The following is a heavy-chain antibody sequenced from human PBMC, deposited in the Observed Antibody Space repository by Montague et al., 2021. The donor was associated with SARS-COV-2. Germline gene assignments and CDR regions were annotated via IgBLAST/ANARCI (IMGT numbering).Heavy chain of an antibody. CDR2: IYYSGSA. Sequence: SETLSLTCSVSGDSINNSRYYWGWTRQPPGKGLEWIGTIYYSGSAYYNPSLKSRVTISVDTSEDQFSLKLNSVTATDTAVYYCARLESTRGVIIRGAFHIWGQGTKVTVSS. V-gene: IGHV4-39*01. D-gene: IGHD3-10*01. J-gene: IGHJ3*02. CDR3: ARLESTRGVIIRGAFHI. CDR1: GDSINNSRYY.